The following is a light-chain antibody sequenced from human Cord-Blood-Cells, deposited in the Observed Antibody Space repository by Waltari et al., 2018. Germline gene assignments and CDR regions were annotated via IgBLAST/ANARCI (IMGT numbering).Light chain of an antibody. Sequence: QSSLTQPPSGAVSPGQSIPLPFPGTSSDVGGYNYVSWYQQHPGNAPKLMIYDVSNRPSGVSNRFSGSKSGNTASLTISVLQAEDEADYYCSSYTSSSTYVFGTGTKVTVL. V-gene: IGLV2-14*01. J-gene: IGLJ1*01. CDR1: SSDVGGYNY. CDR3: SSYTSSSTYV. CDR2: DVS.